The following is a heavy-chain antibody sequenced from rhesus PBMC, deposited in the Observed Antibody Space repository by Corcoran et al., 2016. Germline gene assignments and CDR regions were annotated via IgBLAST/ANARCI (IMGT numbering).Heavy chain of an antibody. J-gene: IGHJ4*01. CDR2: SSGRSGNT. CDR3: ARGGGGGSNHFDY. Sequence: QVQLQESGPGLVKPSATLSLTCAVSGGSISSSNWWSWIRQPPGQGLEWIGYSSGRSGNTYDNPGLKTQVNVSKDTSKSQVSRKLSSVTAADTAVYYCARGGGGGSNHFDYWGQGVLVTVSS. V-gene: IGHV4S19*01. D-gene: IGHD4-29*01. CDR1: GGSISSSNW.